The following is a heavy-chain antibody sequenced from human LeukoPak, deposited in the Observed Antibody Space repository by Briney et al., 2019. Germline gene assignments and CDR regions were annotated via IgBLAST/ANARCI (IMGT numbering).Heavy chain of an antibody. CDR3: AKDTRGRYSGTYDGDAFDI. J-gene: IGHJ3*02. D-gene: IGHD1-26*01. CDR2: IRYDGTNK. CDR1: GFSFSNYG. Sequence: PGGSLKLSCAASGFSFSNYGMHWVRQAPGKGLEWLTFIRYDGTNKYYVDSVKGRFTIPRDNSKNTLFVQMNSLREEDTAVYYCAKDTRGRYSGTYDGDAFDIWGQGTMVTVSS. V-gene: IGHV3-30*02.